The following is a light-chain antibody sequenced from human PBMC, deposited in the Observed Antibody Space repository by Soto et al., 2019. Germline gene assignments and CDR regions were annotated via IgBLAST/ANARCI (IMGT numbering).Light chain of an antibody. CDR2: DAS. CDR3: QQYENLPT. CDR1: QNINNY. J-gene: IGKJ5*01. V-gene: IGKV1-33*01. Sequence: DIPMTQFPSSLSAFVGDRVNITFQASQNINNYLNWYQQKPGRAPKLLIYDASNLEAGVPSRFRGSGSGTDFTFTISRLQPEDIATYYCQQYENLPTFGQGTRLEIK.